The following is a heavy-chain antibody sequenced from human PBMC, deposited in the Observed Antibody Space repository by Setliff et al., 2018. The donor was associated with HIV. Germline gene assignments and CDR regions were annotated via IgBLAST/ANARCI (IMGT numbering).Heavy chain of an antibody. D-gene: IGHD3-16*01. CDR3: ARDHGGATFYYYMDV. CDR1: GYTFTSYY. V-gene: IGHV1-46*01. CDR2: INPSGGST. J-gene: IGHJ6*03. Sequence: ASVKVSCKASGYTFTSYYMHWVRQAPGQGLEWMGIINPSGGSTSYAQKFQGRVTMTRDTSTSTAYMELRSLRSDDTAVYYCARDHGGATFYYYMDVWGKGTTVTVSS.